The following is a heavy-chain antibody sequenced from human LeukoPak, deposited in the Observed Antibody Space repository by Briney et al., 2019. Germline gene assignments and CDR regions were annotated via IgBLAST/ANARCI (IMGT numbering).Heavy chain of an antibody. V-gene: IGHV1-69*13. CDR1: GGTFSSYA. CDR2: IIPIFGTA. J-gene: IGHJ6*03. D-gene: IGHD2-2*01. Sequence: ASVKVSCKASGGTFSSYAISWVRQAPGQGLEWMGGIIPIFGTANYAQKFQGRVTITADESTSTAYMELSSLRSEDTAVYYCARDERDIVVVPAARYYYYYMDVWGKGTTVTISS. CDR3: ARDERDIVVVPAARYYYYYMDV.